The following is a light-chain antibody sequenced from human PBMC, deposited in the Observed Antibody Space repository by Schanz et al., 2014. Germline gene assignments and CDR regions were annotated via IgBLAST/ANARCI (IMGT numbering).Light chain of an antibody. CDR2: DVS. V-gene: IGLV2-14*03. Sequence: QSALTQPASVSGSPGQSITISCTGTSSDVGRYNYVSWYQQHPGKAPKLMIYDVSNRPSGVSSRFSGSKSGNTASLTVSGLQAEDEADYYCSSYTGSSTLLFGGGTKLTVL. J-gene: IGLJ3*02. CDR1: SSDVGRYNY. CDR3: SSYTGSSTLL.